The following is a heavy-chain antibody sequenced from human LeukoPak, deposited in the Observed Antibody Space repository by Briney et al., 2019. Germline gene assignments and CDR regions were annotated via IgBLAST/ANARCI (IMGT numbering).Heavy chain of an antibody. D-gene: IGHD2-2*01. CDR2: IYPGDSDT. CDR1: GYNFTSYW. CDR3: ARQIGYCSSTSCYRYFDY. J-gene: IGHJ4*02. Sequence: GESLKISCKGSGYNFTSYWIGWVRQMPGKGLEWMGIIYPGDSDTRYSPSFQGQVTISADKSISTAYLQWSSLRASDTAMYYCARQIGYCSSTSCYRYFDYWGQGTLVTVSS. V-gene: IGHV5-51*01.